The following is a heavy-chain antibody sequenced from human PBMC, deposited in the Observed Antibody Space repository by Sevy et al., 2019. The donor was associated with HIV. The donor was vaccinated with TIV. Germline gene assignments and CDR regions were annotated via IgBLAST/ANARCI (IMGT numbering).Heavy chain of an antibody. J-gene: IGHJ6*02. CDR1: GGFISSYY. D-gene: IGHD2-2*01. V-gene: IGHV4-4*07. Sequence: SETLSLTCTVSGGFISSYYWSWIRQPAGKGLEWIGRIYTSGSTNYNPSLKSRVTMSVDTSKNQFSLKLSSVTAADTAVYYCAREPIPAYYYYGMDVWGQGTTVTVSS. CDR2: IYTSGST. CDR3: AREPIPAYYYYGMDV.